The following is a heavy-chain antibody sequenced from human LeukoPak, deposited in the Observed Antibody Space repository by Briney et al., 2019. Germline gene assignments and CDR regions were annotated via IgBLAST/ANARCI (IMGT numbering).Heavy chain of an antibody. Sequence: SETLSLTCTVSGGSISGYFWSWIQQPPGKGLEWIGYIYYSGSTNYNPSLKSRVTISVDTSKNQFSLKLSSVTAADTAVYYCARAQTTVITAYFDYWGQGTLVTVSS. CDR3: ARAQTTVITAYFDY. V-gene: IGHV4-59*01. J-gene: IGHJ4*02. D-gene: IGHD4-17*01. CDR2: IYYSGST. CDR1: GGSISGYF.